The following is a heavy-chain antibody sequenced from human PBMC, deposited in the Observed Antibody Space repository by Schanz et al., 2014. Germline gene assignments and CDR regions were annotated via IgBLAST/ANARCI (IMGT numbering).Heavy chain of an antibody. CDR1: GFIVSDNY. Sequence: DVQLVESGGGLVQPGGSLRLSCAASGFIVSDNYMHWVRQAPGKGLEWVANIKQDGSEKYYVDSVKGRFTISRDTPKNTLYVQMNSLRADDTAVYYCARDGAELYYFDDWGQGTLVTVSS. CDR3: ARDGAELYYFDD. V-gene: IGHV3-7*01. CDR2: IKQDGSEK. D-gene: IGHD1-1*01. J-gene: IGHJ4*02.